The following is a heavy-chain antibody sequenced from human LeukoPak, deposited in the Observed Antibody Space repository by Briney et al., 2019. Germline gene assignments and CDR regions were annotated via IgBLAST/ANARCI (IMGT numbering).Heavy chain of an antibody. J-gene: IGHJ5*02. V-gene: IGHV4-30-2*01. CDR3: ARVRYCSSTSCYSWFDP. CDR2: IYHSGST. CDR1: GGSISSGGYS. D-gene: IGHD2-2*01. Sequence: SQTLSLTCAVSGGSISSGGYSWSWIRQPPGKGLEWIGYIYHSGSTYYNPSLKSRVTISVDTSKNQFSLKLSSVTAADTAVYYCARVRYCSSTSCYSWFDPWGQGTLVTVSS.